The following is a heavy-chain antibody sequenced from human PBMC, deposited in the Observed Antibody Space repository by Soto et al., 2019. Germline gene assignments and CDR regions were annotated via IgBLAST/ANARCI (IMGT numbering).Heavy chain of an antibody. D-gene: IGHD3-22*01. J-gene: IGHJ4*02. CDR3: ARDSPYYYDSSGYSSPDY. Sequence: GGSLRLSCAASGFTCSSYAMHWARQAPGKGLECVAVISYDGSNKYYADSVKGRFTISRDNSKNTLYLQMNSLRAEDTAVYYCARDSPYYYDSSGYSSPDYWGQGTLVTVSS. CDR1: GFTCSSYA. CDR2: ISYDGSNK. V-gene: IGHV3-30-3*01.